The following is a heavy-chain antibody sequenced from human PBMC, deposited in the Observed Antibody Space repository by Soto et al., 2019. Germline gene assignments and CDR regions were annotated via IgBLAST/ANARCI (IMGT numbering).Heavy chain of an antibody. V-gene: IGHV1-69*02. Sequence: WASVKVSCKASGDTFSFSSINWVRQAPGLGLEWMGRVNPILSMSNYAQRFQGRVTMTADKSTSTAYMELSGLRSEDTAMYYCVSCYGSGYRAFYYRSQRAPVPVSA. CDR3: VSCYGSGYRAFYY. CDR2: VNPILSMS. CDR1: GDTFSFSS. J-gene: IGHJ4*01. D-gene: IGHD3-10*01.